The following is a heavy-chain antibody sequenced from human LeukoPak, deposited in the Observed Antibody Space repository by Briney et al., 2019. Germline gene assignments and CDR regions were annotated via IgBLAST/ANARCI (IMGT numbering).Heavy chain of an antibody. Sequence: GGSLRLSCAASGFTFSDYHMSWIRQAPGKGLEWVSYISSSGSTIYYADSVKGRFTISRDNAENSLYLQMNSLRAEDTAVYYCARGGSPYYYYGLNVWGQGTTVTVSS. D-gene: IGHD2-15*01. CDR3: ARGGSPYYYYGLNV. CDR1: GFTFSDYH. V-gene: IGHV3-11*04. CDR2: ISSSGSTI. J-gene: IGHJ6*02.